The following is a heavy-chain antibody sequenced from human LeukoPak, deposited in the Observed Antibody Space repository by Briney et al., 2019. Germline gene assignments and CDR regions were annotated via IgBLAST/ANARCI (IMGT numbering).Heavy chain of an antibody. J-gene: IGHJ4*02. CDR1: GFTFSTYA. Sequence: PGGSLRLSCATSGFTFSTYAMNWVRQAPGKGLEWVSVISVSGGSTYYADSVKGRFTISRDNSKNTLYLQMNSLRAEDTAVYYCAKDPEGLGSNFDYWGQGTLVTVSS. D-gene: IGHD3-10*01. CDR2: ISVSGGST. V-gene: IGHV3-23*01. CDR3: AKDPEGLGSNFDY.